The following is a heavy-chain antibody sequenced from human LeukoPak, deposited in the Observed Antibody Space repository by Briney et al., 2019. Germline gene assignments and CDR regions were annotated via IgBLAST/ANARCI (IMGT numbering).Heavy chain of an antibody. J-gene: IGHJ4*02. CDR3: ARLAPWGVAVAGRPFYFDY. Sequence: SETLSLTCTVSGGSIRSSNYYWGWIRQPPGKGLEWIGSIYYSGSTYYNPSLKSRVTMSVDTSKNHFSLKLTSVTAADTAVYYCARLAPWGVAVAGRPFYFDYWGQGTLVTVSS. D-gene: IGHD6-19*01. CDR2: IYYSGST. CDR1: GGSIRSSNYY. V-gene: IGHV4-39*02.